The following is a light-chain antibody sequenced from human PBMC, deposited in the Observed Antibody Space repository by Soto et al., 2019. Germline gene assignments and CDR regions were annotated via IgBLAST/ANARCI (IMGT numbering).Light chain of an antibody. J-gene: IGKJ5*01. V-gene: IGKV3-11*01. CDR1: QSISNY. CDR3: QQHNDWPT. CDR2: DVC. Sequence: EIVLTQSPATLSLSPWIRAALSCMASQSISNYLICYQHKRVEAPILLIDDVCSRATCIPAGFSGSWSGTDFTLTISSVESEDFAIYYCQQHNDWPTFGQGTRLEIK.